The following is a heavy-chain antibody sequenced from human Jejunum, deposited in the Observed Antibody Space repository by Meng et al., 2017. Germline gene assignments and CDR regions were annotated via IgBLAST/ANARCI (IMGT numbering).Heavy chain of an antibody. V-gene: IGHV2-5*02. CDR3: AHAPSGNELLDFDF. Sequence: QITLKEVRPPQLKPPKDPPPPFPLTGFLLRTSGKAVGWVRPSPGKALEWLALIYWDDDKRYSPSLKNRLTITKDTSKNQVFLTMTNILPVDTGTYYCAHAPSGNELLDFDFWGQGILVTVSS. J-gene: IGHJ4*02. CDR1: GFLLRTSGKA. CDR2: IYWDDDK. D-gene: IGHD1-26*01.